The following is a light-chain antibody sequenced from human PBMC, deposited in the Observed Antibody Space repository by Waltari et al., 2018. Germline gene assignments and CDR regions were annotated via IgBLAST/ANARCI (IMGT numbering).Light chain of an antibody. CDR1: SGSVSSTSY. CDR2: KGN. Sequence: QTVLTQEPSLSVSPGGTVTLTCALSSGSVSSTSYATWYQQTPGLPPRTLVYKGNGRASGVPARFSGSILGNKAALTITGAQAEDESDYYCSMYMGSGIWVFGGGTKLTVL. V-gene: IGLV8-61*01. J-gene: IGLJ3*02. CDR3: SMYMGSGIWV.